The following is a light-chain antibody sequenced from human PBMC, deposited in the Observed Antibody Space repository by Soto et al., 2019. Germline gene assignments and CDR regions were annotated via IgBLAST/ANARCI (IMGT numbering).Light chain of an antibody. CDR3: LHHYTYLST. J-gene: IGKJ1*01. V-gene: IGKV3D-20*01. Sequence: IVLTPSPATLSLSPGERATLSCGASQCVSSSYLAWYQQKPGQAPRLLIYDASSRATGIPDRFSGSGSGTEFTLTISRLQPEDFATYYCLHHYTYLSTFGQGTKVDIK. CDR2: DAS. CDR1: QCVSSSY.